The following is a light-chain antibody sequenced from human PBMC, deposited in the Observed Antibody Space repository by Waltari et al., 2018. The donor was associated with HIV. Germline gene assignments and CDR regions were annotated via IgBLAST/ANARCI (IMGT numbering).Light chain of an antibody. V-gene: IGLV1-44*01. CDR2: SNN. J-gene: IGLJ1*01. Sequence: QSVLTQPPSASGTPGQRVTISCSGSSSNIGSNTVKWYQQLPGTAPKLLIYSNNQRPSGVPDRFSGSKSGTSASLAISGLQSEDEADYYCAAWDDSRYVFGTGTKVTVL. CDR3: AAWDDSRYV. CDR1: SSNIGSNT.